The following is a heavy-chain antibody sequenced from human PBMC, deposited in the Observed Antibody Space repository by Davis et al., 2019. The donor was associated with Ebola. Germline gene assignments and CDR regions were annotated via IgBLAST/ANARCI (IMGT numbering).Heavy chain of an antibody. CDR3: ARDVHVTARGNWFDP. J-gene: IGHJ5*02. D-gene: IGHD2-21*02. V-gene: IGHV3-23*05. CDR1: GFTFSSYA. Sequence: GESLKISCAASGFTFSSYAMSWLRQPPGKGLEWVSAILINNLKTYYADSVKGRFTISRDDSTNTLYLQMSSLRAEDTALYFCARDVHVTARGNWFDPWGQGTLVTVSS. CDR2: ILINNLKT.